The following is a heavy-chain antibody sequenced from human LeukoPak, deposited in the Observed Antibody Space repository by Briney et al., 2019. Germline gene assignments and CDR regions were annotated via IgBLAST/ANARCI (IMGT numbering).Heavy chain of an antibody. D-gene: IGHD1-1*01. CDR3: ARLRLGFLWNPNDY. Sequence: GGSLRLSCKGSGYSFTSYWIGWVRQMPGKGLEWMGIIYPGDSDTRYSPSFQGQVTISADKSISTAYLQWSSLKAPDTAMYYCARLRLGFLWNPNDYWGQGTLVTVSS. CDR2: IYPGDSDT. J-gene: IGHJ4*02. CDR1: GYSFTSYW. V-gene: IGHV5-51*01.